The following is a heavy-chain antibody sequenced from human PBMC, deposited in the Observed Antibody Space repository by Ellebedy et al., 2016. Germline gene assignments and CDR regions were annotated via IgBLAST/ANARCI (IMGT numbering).Heavy chain of an antibody. CDR3: TTDQGGSYFDY. D-gene: IGHD5-12*01. CDR2: IQTETEGATT. Sequence: GGSLRLXXAASGFTFSHAWVSWVRQAPGKGLERVGRIQTETEGATTDYAAPVNGRFIISRDDSERTVYLQMNTLKTDDTAVYYCTTDQGGSYFDYWGQGTLVTVS. CDR1: GFTFSHAW. J-gene: IGHJ4*02. V-gene: IGHV3-15*01.